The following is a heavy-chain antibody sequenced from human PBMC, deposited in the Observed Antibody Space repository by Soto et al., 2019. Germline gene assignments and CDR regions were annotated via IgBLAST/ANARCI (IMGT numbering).Heavy chain of an antibody. V-gene: IGHV1-18*01. CDR1: GYTFTSYG. CDR2: ISAYNGNT. J-gene: IGHJ5*02. Sequence: QVQLVQSGAEVKKPGASVKVSCKASGYTFTSYGISWVRQAPGQGLEWMGWISAYNGNTNYAQKLQGRVTMTTDTSXXTASMELRSLRSADPAVYYCAGGGAGIFGVVQFDPGGQGTLVTVSS. D-gene: IGHD3-3*01. CDR3: AGGGAGIFGVVQFDP.